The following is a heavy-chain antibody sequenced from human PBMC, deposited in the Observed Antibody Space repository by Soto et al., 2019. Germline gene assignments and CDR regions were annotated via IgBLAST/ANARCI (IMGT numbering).Heavy chain of an antibody. CDR2: IIPIFGTA. J-gene: IGHJ6*02. V-gene: IGHV1-69*12. CDR3: ASHGITGTWVYYYGMDV. Sequence: QVQLVQSGAEVKKPGSSVKVSCKASGGTFSSYASNWVRQAPGQGLEWMGGIIPIFGTANYAQKFQGRVTITADESTSTAYMELSSLRSEDTAVYYCASHGITGTWVYYYGMDVWGQGTTVTVSS. CDR1: GGTFSSYA. D-gene: IGHD1-7*01.